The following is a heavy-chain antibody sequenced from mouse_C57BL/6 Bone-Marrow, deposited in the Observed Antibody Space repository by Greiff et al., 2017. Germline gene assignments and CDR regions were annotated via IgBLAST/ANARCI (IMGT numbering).Heavy chain of an antibody. CDR3: ARWRIYEGYYGGKNYAMDY. CDR2: IYPRSGNT. J-gene: IGHJ4*01. Sequence: VQLQQSGAELARPGASVKLSCKASGYTFTSYGISWVKQRTGQGLEWIGEIYPRSGNTYYNEKFKGKATLTADKSSSTAYMELRSLTSEDSAVFFCARWRIYEGYYGGKNYAMDYWGQGTSVTVSS. V-gene: IGHV1-81*01. CDR1: GYTFTSYG. D-gene: IGHD2-3*01.